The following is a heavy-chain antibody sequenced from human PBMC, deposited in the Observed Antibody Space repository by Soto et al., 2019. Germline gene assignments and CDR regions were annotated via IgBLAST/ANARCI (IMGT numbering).Heavy chain of an antibody. CDR3: ARLPERADDGMDV. V-gene: IGHV3-33*01. Sequence: QVQLVESGRGVVQPGRSLRLCCAGSGFTFSIYGIHWVRQAPGKGLEWVAVLWYDGSNKYYADSVKGRFTTSRDKSKNTVYLQMSSLRVEDTAVYYCARLPERADDGMDVWGHGTTVSVSS. J-gene: IGHJ6*02. CDR1: GFTFSIYG. CDR2: LWYDGSNK. D-gene: IGHD1-26*01.